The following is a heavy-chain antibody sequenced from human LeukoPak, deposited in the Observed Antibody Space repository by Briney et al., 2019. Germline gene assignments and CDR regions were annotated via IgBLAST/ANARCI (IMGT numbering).Heavy chain of an antibody. CDR3: ARHVGGYCIITSCYYQFDAFDI. CDR2: IYHSGST. CDR1: GYSISSGYY. Sequence: SETLSLTCAVSGYSISSGYYWGWIRQPPGKGLEWIGGIYHSGSTYYNPSLKSRVTISVDTSKNQFSLKLSSVTAADTAVYYCARHVGGYCIITSCYYQFDAFDIWGQGTMVTVSS. J-gene: IGHJ3*02. V-gene: IGHV4-38-2*01. D-gene: IGHD2-2*01.